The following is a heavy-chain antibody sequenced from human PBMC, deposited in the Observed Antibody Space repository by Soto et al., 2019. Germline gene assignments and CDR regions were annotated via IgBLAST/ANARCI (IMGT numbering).Heavy chain of an antibody. V-gene: IGHV1-3*01. CDR3: ARDDGIAAAGNDY. D-gene: IGHD6-13*01. CDR1: GYTFTSYA. CDR2: INAGNGNT. J-gene: IGHJ4*02. Sequence: ASVKVSCKASGYTFTSYAMHWVRQAPGQRLEWMGWINAGNGNTKYSQKFQGRVTITRDTSASTAYMELSSLRSEDTAVYYCARDDGIAAAGNDYWGQGTLVTVSS.